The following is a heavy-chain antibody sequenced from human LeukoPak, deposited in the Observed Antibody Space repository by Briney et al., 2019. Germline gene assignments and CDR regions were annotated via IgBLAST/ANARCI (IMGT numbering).Heavy chain of an antibody. CDR1: GFTFSSYW. D-gene: IGHD2-15*01. Sequence: GGSLRLSCGASGFTFSSYWMHWVRQAPGKGLVWVSRINSDGSSTSYADSVKGRFTISRDNAKNTLYLQMNSLRAEDTAVYYCARAKSYCSGGSCSSYYYMDVWGKGTTVTISS. CDR3: ARAKSYCSGGSCSSYYYMDV. CDR2: INSDGSST. V-gene: IGHV3-74*01. J-gene: IGHJ6*03.